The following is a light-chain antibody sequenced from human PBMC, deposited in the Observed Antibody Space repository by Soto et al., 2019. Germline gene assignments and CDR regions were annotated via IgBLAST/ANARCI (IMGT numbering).Light chain of an antibody. CDR1: NGDVGSYNL. CDR3: SSYTTTSTLV. CDR2: EVR. Sequence: QSVLTQPASVSGSPGQSITIACTGTNGDVGSYNLVSWYQQRPGEAPKLIISEVRNRPSGISYRFTGSKSGNTASLTISGLQAEDEADYYCSSYTTTSTLVFGGGTKVTVL. V-gene: IGLV2-14*01. J-gene: IGLJ3*02.